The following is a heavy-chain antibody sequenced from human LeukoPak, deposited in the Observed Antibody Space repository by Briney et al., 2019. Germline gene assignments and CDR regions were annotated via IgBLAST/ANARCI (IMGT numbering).Heavy chain of an antibody. CDR1: GFTFSTYG. Sequence: GGSLRLSCVASGFTFSTYGMSWVRQAPGKGLEWVSAISGSGGSTYYADSVKGRFTISRDNSKNTLYLQMNSLRAEDTAVYYCAKEYYYGSGSYLDYWGQGTLVTVSS. CDR2: ISGSGGST. V-gene: IGHV3-23*01. CDR3: AKEYYYGSGSYLDY. J-gene: IGHJ4*02. D-gene: IGHD3-10*01.